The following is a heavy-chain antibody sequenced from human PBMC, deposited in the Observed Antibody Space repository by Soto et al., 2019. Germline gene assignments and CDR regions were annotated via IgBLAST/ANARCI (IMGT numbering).Heavy chain of an antibody. J-gene: IGHJ4*02. Sequence: SETLSLTCTVSGGSISSSSYYWGWIRQPPGKGLEWIGSIYYSGSTYYNPSLKSRVTISVDTSKNQFSLKLSSVTAADTAVYYCARHRWRRVIVGATPQYWGQGTLVTISS. CDR2: IYYSGST. CDR1: GGSISSSSYY. D-gene: IGHD1-26*01. V-gene: IGHV4-39*01. CDR3: ARHRWRRVIVGATPQY.